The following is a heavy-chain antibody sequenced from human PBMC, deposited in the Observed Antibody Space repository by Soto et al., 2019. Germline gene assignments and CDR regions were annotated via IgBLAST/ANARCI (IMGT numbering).Heavy chain of an antibody. CDR2: IYYSGST. J-gene: IGHJ6*02. CDR3: ASCSGSYCYYYYGMDV. Sequence: SETLSLTCTVSGGSISSSSYYWGWIRQPPGKGLEWIGSIYYSGSTYYNPSLKSRVTISVDTSKNQFSLKLSSVTAADTAVYYCASCSGSYCYYYYGMDVWGQGTTVTVSS. CDR1: GGSISSSSYY. V-gene: IGHV4-39*01. D-gene: IGHD1-26*01.